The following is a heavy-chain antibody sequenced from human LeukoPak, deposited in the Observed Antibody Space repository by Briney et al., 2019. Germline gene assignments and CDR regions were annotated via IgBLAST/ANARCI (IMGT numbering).Heavy chain of an antibody. D-gene: IGHD2-8*01. CDR2: ITGSGPYM. J-gene: IGHJ4*02. CDR3: AKRYCTNGVCYLAESYYFDY. CDR1: GFTFSTLA. V-gene: IGHV3-21*04. Sequence: PGGSLRLSCAASGFTFSTLAMHWVRLSPGKGLEWVSSITGSGPYMLYADSVKHRFTISRDNTKNLLYLEMNSLRAEDTAVYYCAKRYCTNGVCYLAESYYFDYWGQGTLVTVSS.